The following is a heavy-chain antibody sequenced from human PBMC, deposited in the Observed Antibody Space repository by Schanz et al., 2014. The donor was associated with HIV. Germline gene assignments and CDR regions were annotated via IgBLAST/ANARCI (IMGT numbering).Heavy chain of an antibody. J-gene: IGHJ4*02. Sequence: QVQLVESGGALVQPGRFLRLSCAASGFTFTTYGMQWVRQAPGKGLELVAVISSDGRNKYYPDSVKGRFTISRDNSKNRVFLQRNSLRTEDTAVYYCAKSQKGASCCFPLDSWGQGTLVTVFS. CDR3: AKSQKGASCCFPLDS. CDR2: ISSDGRNK. V-gene: IGHV3-30*18. CDR1: GFTFTTYG. D-gene: IGHD2-2*01.